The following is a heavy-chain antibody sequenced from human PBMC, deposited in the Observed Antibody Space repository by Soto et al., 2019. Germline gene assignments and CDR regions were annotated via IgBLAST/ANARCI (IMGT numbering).Heavy chain of an antibody. Sequence: SVKVSCKASGYTFTSYAMHWVRQAPGQRLEWMGWINAGSGNTNYAQKFQERVTITRDMSTSTAYMELSSLRSEDTAVYYCAAELGGSGSYYKYYYYGMDVWGQGTTVTVSS. CDR3: AAELGGSGSYYKYYYYGMDV. CDR1: GYTFTSYA. V-gene: IGHV1-58*02. J-gene: IGHJ6*02. CDR2: INAGSGNT. D-gene: IGHD3-10*01.